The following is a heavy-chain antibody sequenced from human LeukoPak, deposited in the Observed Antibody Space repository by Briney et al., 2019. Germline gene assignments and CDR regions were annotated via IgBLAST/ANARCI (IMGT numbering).Heavy chain of an antibody. V-gene: IGHV1-24*01. CDR1: GYTGIELS. CDR3: ATHTIVGVVTYGFPI. D-gene: IGHD3-3*01. J-gene: IGHJ3*02. Sequence: ASVKVSCKLSGYTGIELSMNWVRQAPGKGLEWLGGFVPEDAETVYAQKFQGRVTMTEDTSTDTAYMELSRLTSEDTAVYYCATHTIVGVVTYGFPIWGRGDVGHRLL. CDR2: FVPEDAET.